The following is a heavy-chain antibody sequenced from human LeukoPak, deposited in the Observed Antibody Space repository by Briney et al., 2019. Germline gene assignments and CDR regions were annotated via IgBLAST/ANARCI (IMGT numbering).Heavy chain of an antibody. CDR1: GGSLTSYY. CDR3: ARLGSYFDY. CDR2: IYYSGSV. J-gene: IGHJ4*02. V-gene: IGHV4-59*08. Sequence: SETLSLTCTVSGGSLTSYYWSWIRQPPGKGLQWIGYIYYSGSVNYNPSLKSRVTISVDTSKNQFSLHLSSVTAADTAVYYCARLGSYFDYWGQGTQVTVSS.